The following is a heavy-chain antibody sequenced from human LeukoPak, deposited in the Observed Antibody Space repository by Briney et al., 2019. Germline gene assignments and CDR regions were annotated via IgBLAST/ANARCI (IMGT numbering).Heavy chain of an antibody. Sequence: PGGSLRLSCAASGFTFSTYGMNWVRQAPGKGLEWVSAISGSGGITHFADSVRGRFTISRDNSKNTLYLQMDSLRVDDTALYYCAKDVIGGQYSPTGANWFDPWGQGTLVTVSS. CDR2: ISGSGGIT. V-gene: IGHV3-23*01. CDR1: GFTFSTYG. D-gene: IGHD6-6*01. CDR3: AKDVIGGQYSPTGANWFDP. J-gene: IGHJ5*02.